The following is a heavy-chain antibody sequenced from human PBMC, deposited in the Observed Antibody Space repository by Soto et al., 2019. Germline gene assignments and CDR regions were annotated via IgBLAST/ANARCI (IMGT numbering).Heavy chain of an antibody. D-gene: IGHD4-4*01. J-gene: IGHJ4*02. CDR1: GFTFSSYA. CDR2: ISGSGGST. V-gene: IGHV3-23*01. Sequence: GGSLRLSCAASGFTFSSYAMSWVRQAPGKGLEWVSAISGSGGSTYYADSVKGRLPISRDNSKNTLYLQMNSLRAEDTAVYYCAKDRATVTRRYFDYWGQGTLVTVSS. CDR3: AKDRATVTRRYFDY.